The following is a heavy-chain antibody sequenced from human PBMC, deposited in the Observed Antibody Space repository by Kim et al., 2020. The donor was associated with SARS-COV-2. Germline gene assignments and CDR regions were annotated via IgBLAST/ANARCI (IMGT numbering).Heavy chain of an antibody. CDR1: GGSISSSSYY. CDR2: IYYSGST. CDR3: ARAEIQQLATHGAFDI. D-gene: IGHD6-13*01. Sequence: SETLSLTCTVSGGSISSSSYYWGWIRQPPGKGLEWIGSIYYSGSTYYNPSLKSRVTISVDTSKNQFSLKLSSVTAADTAVYYCARAEIQQLATHGAFDIWGQGTMVTVSS. V-gene: IGHV4-39*01. J-gene: IGHJ3*02.